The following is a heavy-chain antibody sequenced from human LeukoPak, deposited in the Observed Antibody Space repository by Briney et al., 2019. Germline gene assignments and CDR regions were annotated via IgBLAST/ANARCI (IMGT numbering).Heavy chain of an antibody. J-gene: IGHJ4*02. CDR2: ISYDGSNK. D-gene: IGHD2-2*02. V-gene: IGHV3-30*04. Sequence: TGGSLRLSCAASGFTFSSYAVHWVRQAPGKGLEWVAVISYDGSNKYYADSVKGRFTISRDNSKNTLYLQMNSLRAEDTAVYYCAREGGEYQLLYLVYYFDYWGQGTLVTVSS. CDR1: GFTFSSYA. CDR3: AREGGEYQLLYLVYYFDY.